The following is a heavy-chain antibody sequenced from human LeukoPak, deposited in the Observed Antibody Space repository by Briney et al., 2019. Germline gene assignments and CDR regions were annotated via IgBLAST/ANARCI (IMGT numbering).Heavy chain of an antibody. CDR2: IYPGDSDT. CDR1: GYSFSNYW. D-gene: IGHD5-12*01. Sequence: GESLQISCKGSGYSFSNYWIGWVRQIPGKGLEWMGIIYPGDSDTRYSPSFQGQVTISADKSIRTAYLQWSSLKASDTAMYYCARRLYGGDVSDYWGQGILVTVSS. CDR3: ARRLYGGDVSDY. J-gene: IGHJ4*02. V-gene: IGHV5-51*01.